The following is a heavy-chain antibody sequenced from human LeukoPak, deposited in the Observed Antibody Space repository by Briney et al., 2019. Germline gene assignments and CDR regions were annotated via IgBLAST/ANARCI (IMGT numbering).Heavy chain of an antibody. J-gene: IGHJ5*02. CDR2: IIPIFGTA. CDR1: GGTFSSYA. CDR3: ARGRTYSSGWLGWFDP. Sequence: ASVKVSCKASGGTFSSYAISWVRQAPGQGLEWMGGIIPIFGTANYAQKLQGRVTMTTDTSTSTAYMELRSLRSDDTAVYYCARGRTYSSGWLGWFDPWGQGTLVTVSS. V-gene: IGHV1-69*05. D-gene: IGHD6-19*01.